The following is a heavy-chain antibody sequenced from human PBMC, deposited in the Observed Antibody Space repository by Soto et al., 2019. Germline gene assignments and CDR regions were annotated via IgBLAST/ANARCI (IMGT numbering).Heavy chain of an antibody. CDR2: IYYSGST. V-gene: IGHV4-59*01. CDR3: ARCHRETANWFDP. CDR1: GGSISSYY. J-gene: IGHJ5*02. Sequence: SETLSLTCTVSGGSISSYYWSWIRQPPGKGLEWIGYIYYSGSTNYNPSLKSRVTISVDTSKKQFSLKLSSVTAADTAVYYCARCHRETANWFDPWGQGTLVTVSS.